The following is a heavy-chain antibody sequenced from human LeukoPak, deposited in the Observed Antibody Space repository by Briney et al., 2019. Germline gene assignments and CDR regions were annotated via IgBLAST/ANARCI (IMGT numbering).Heavy chain of an antibody. CDR1: GFTFSSYS. Sequence: PGGSLRLSCAASGFTFSSYSMNWVRQAPGKGLEWVSSISSSSSYIYYADSVKGRFAISRDNAKNSLYLQMNSLRAEDTAVYYCARESDYCDRRRLFDYWGQGTLVTVSS. D-gene: IGHD3-22*01. CDR2: ISSSSSYI. V-gene: IGHV3-21*01. CDR3: ARESDYCDRRRLFDY. J-gene: IGHJ4*02.